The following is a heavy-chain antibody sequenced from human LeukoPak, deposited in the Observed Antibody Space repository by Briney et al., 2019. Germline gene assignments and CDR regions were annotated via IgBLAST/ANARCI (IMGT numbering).Heavy chain of an antibody. V-gene: IGHV1-2*02. D-gene: IGHD3-10*01. Sequence: ASVKVSCKASGYTFTGYYMHWVRQAPGQGLEWMGWINPNSGGTNYAQKLQGRITMTRDTPISTAYMELSRLRSDDTAVYYCARVWFGELLAPTPDYGMDVWGQGTTVTVSS. CDR1: GYTFTGYY. CDR3: ARVWFGELLAPTPDYGMDV. J-gene: IGHJ6*02. CDR2: INPNSGGT.